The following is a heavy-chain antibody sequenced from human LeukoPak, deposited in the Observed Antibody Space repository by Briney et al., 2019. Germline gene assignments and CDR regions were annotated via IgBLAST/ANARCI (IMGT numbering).Heavy chain of an antibody. J-gene: IGHJ6*03. CDR3: ARAGVAHPYYYYYYMDV. CDR2: IYYSGST. CDR1: GGSISSYY. V-gene: IGHV4-59*01. Sequence: SETLSLTCTVSGGSISSYYWNWIRQPPGKGLEWIGYIYYSGSTNYNPSLKSRVTISVDTSKNQFSLKLSSVTAADTAVYYCARAGVAHPYYYYYYMDVWGKGTTVTVSS. D-gene: IGHD3-3*01.